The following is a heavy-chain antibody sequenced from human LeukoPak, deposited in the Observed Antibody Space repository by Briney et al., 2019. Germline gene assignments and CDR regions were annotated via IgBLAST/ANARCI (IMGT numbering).Heavy chain of an antibody. CDR2: INNSGTA. CDR3: ARDKPSSYFDY. V-gene: IGHV4-4*07. D-gene: IGHD6-13*01. CDR1: GGSVSSYF. Sequence: SKTLSLTCTVSGGSVSSYFWTWIRQSAGKGLEWIGRINNSGTANYNPSLKSRVTMSVDTSKNQFSLKVSSVTTADTAVYYCARDKPSSYFDYWGQGTLVTVSS. J-gene: IGHJ4*02.